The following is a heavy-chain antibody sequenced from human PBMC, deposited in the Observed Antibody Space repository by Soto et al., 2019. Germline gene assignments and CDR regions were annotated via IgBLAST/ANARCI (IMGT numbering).Heavy chain of an antibody. J-gene: IGHJ5*02. CDR3: ARGGIYGPGTYFFT. Sequence: QVQLQESGPGLAKPSQTLSLTCTVSGGSISSGGYHWSWIRQHTGKGLVWIGYIYYSGTTYSTPSLKSRVTISVDTSKHQFSLKLNFVTAADTAVYYCARGGIYGPGTYFFTWGQGPLVTVSS. D-gene: IGHD3-10*01. V-gene: IGHV4-31*03. CDR2: IYYSGTT. CDR1: GGSISSGGYH.